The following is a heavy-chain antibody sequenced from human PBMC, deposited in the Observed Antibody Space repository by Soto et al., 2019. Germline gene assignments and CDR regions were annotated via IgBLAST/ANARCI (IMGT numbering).Heavy chain of an antibody. CDR3: AREIVVVVAATHYYYGMDV. CDR1: GFTVSSNY. Sequence: GGSLRLSCAASGFTVSSNYMSWVRQAPGKWLEWVSVIYSGGSTYYADSVKGRFTISRDNSKNTLYLQMNSLRAEDTAVYYCAREIVVVVAATHYYYGMDVWGQGXTVTVYS. J-gene: IGHJ6*02. V-gene: IGHV3-53*01. CDR2: IYSGGST. D-gene: IGHD2-15*01.